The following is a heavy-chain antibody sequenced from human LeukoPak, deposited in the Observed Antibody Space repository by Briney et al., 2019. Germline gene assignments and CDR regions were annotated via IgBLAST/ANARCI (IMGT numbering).Heavy chain of an antibody. D-gene: IGHD6-19*01. CDR1: GFTLNNYG. J-gene: IGHJ5*02. Sequence: GGSLRLSCATSGFTLNNYGMHWVRQAPGKGPEWVAIIAHDGVSKYYTDSVKGRFTISRDNSRNTLYLQMDSLRPEDTAVYYCARDWGASGWYNWFDPWGQGTLVTVSS. CDR3: ARDWGASGWYNWFDP. V-gene: IGHV3-30*19. CDR2: IAHDGVSK.